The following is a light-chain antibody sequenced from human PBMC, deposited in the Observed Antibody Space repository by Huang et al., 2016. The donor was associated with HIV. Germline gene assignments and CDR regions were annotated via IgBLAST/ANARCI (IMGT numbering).Light chain of an antibody. CDR1: QGIANY. Sequence: DIQMTQSPSSLSAAVGDRVTIPCRAGQGIANYLGWYQQKPGKGPKLLIYAASTFQSGVPARVSGSGSGTDFTLTISSLQPEDVATYYCEKYHSAPFTFGPGTKVDIK. CDR2: AAS. CDR3: EKYHSAPFT. V-gene: IGKV1-27*01. J-gene: IGKJ3*01.